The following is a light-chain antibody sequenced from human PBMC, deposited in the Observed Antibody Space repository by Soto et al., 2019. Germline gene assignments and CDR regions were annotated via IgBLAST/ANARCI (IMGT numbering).Light chain of an antibody. CDR2: QIS. V-gene: IGKV2-24*01. Sequence: DVVMTQTPLTSLVSLGQPVSLSCRSSQSLVDPDGNTYLTWLHQRPGQPPRLLINQISNRFPGVPDRFSGSGAVSDFTLKISRLAPEDVGVYYCMQLTHYPYTFGQGTKLEIE. CDR3: MQLTHYPYT. J-gene: IGKJ2*01. CDR1: QSLVDPDGNTY.